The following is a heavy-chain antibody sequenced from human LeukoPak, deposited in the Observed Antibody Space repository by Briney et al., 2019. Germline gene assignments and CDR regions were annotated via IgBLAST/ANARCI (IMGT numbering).Heavy chain of an antibody. CDR1: GLTFSSYA. V-gene: IGHV3-30-3*01. CDR2: ISYDGSNK. D-gene: IGHD2-2*01. J-gene: IGHJ5*02. Sequence: GGSLRLSCAASGLTFSSYAMHWVRQAPGKGLEWVAVISYDGSNKYYADSVKGRFTISRDNSKNTLYLQMNSLRAEDTAVYYCAREPYCSSTSCYPWFDPWGQGTLVTVSS. CDR3: AREPYCSSTSCYPWFDP.